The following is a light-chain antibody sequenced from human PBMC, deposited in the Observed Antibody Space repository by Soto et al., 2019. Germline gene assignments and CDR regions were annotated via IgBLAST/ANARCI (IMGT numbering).Light chain of an antibody. CDR3: GTWDSSLSAAYV. CDR1: SSNSGNNY. V-gene: IGLV1-51*01. Sequence: QSVLTQPPSVSAAPGQKVTISCSGSSSNSGNNYVSWYQQLPGTAPKLLIYDNNKRPSGIPDRFSGSKSGTSATLGITGLQTGDEADYYCGTWDSSLSAAYVFGTGTKVTV. CDR2: DNN. J-gene: IGLJ1*01.